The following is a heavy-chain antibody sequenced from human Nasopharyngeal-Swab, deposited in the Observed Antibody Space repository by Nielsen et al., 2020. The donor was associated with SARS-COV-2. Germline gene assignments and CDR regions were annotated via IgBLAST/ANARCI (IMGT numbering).Heavy chain of an antibody. CDR3: ARSQGERRAGAFDI. CDR1: GFTFSSYS. D-gene: IGHD1-1*01. J-gene: IGHJ3*02. V-gene: IGHV3-21*01. CDR2: ISSSSSYI. Sequence: GGSLRLSCAASGFTFSSYSMNWVRQAPGKGLEWVSSISSSSSYIYYADSVKGRSTISRDNAKNSLYLQMNSLRAEDTAVYYCARSQGERRAGAFDIWGQGTMVTVSS.